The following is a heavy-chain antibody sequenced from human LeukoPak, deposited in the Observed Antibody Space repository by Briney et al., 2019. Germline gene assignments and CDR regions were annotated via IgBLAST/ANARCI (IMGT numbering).Heavy chain of an antibody. J-gene: IGHJ3*02. Sequence: GGSPRLSCAASGFTVSSNYMSWVRQAPGKGLEWVSVIYSGGSTYYADSVKGRFTISRDNSKNTLYLQMNSLRAEDTAVYYCAREGYSYGYDAFDIWGQGTMVTVSS. V-gene: IGHV3-66*01. D-gene: IGHD5-18*01. CDR1: GFTVSSNY. CDR3: AREGYSYGYDAFDI. CDR2: IYSGGST.